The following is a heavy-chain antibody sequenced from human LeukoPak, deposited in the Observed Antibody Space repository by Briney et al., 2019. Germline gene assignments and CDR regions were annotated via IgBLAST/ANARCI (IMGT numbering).Heavy chain of an antibody. Sequence: ASVKVSCKSSGYAFIRYTMHWVRQAPGQRFEWMGWINPGNGNTRFSQKFQGRVTLSADTSASTAYMELSSLISEDTAVYYCARVHSTTWAGDYWGQGTLVTVSS. CDR1: GYAFIRYT. CDR3: ARVHSTTWAGDY. CDR2: INPGNGNT. J-gene: IGHJ4*02. D-gene: IGHD6-13*01. V-gene: IGHV1-3*01.